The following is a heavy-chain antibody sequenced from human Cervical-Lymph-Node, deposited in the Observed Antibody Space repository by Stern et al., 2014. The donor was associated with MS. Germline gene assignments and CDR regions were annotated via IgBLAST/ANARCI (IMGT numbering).Heavy chain of an antibody. CDR3: ARGPTTPTNIPLFDY. CDR1: GGSISSGGYS. D-gene: IGHD1-7*01. Sequence: QLQLQESGSGLVKPSQTLSLTCVVSGGSISSGGYSWSWIRQPPGKGLECIGCIYHGGSTYYNPSLKTRRTSSVQRTTKHYPVALSLVTAADTAVYYCARGPTTPTNIPLFDYWGQGTLVTVSS. V-gene: IGHV4-30-2*01. CDR2: IYHGGST. J-gene: IGHJ4*02.